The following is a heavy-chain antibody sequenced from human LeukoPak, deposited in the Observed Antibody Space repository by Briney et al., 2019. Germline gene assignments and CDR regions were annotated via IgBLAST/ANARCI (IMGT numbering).Heavy chain of an antibody. CDR1: GFTFSSYW. V-gene: IGHV3-74*01. Sequence: GGSLRLSCAASGFTFSSYWMHCVRQAPGKGLVWVSCISSGGSETRYADSVKGRFTTSRDNARNTLYLQMNSLTAEDTAVYYCATCSGGRCYSKGFDYWGQGTLVTVSS. J-gene: IGHJ4*02. CDR3: ATCSGGRCYSKGFDY. D-gene: IGHD2-15*01. CDR2: ISSGGSET.